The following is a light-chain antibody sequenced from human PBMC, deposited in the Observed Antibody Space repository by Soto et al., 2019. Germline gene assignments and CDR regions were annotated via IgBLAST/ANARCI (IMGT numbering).Light chain of an antibody. CDR1: QSISSY. J-gene: IGKJ5*01. CDR3: QQSYSTLT. Sequence: DIQMTQSPSSLSASVGDRVTITCRTSQSISSYLNWYQQKPGKAPKLLIYAASSLQSGVPSRFSGSGSGTDFTLTISSLQPEDFATYYCQQSYSTLTSGQGTRLEIK. CDR2: AAS. V-gene: IGKV1-39*01.